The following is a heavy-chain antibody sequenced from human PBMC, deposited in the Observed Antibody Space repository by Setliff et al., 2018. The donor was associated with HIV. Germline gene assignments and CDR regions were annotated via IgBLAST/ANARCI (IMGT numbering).Heavy chain of an antibody. V-gene: IGHV4-61*01. D-gene: IGHD2-15*01. CDR2: IYYSGST. CDR3: ARGPYCSGGSCYSSLDY. CDR1: GGSISSSSYY. Sequence: SETLSLTCTVSGGSISSSSYYWSWIRQPPGKGLEWIGYIYYSGSTKYNPSLKSRVTISADTSKNQFSLKLSSVTAADTAVYYCARGPYCSGGSCYSSLDYWGQGTLVTVSS. J-gene: IGHJ4*02.